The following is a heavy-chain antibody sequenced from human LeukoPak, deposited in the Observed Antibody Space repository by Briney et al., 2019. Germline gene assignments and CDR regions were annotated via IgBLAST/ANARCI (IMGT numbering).Heavy chain of an antibody. CDR1: GFIFNMFG. Sequence: GRSLRLSCSASGFIFNMFGMHWFRQAPGKGLEWVANIKHDGSERYYVDSVKGRFTISRDNAKNSLYLQMNSLRAEDTAVYYCANAYSPDYWGQGTLVTVSS. CDR3: ANAYSPDY. CDR2: IKHDGSER. J-gene: IGHJ4*02. D-gene: IGHD6-13*01. V-gene: IGHV3-7*01.